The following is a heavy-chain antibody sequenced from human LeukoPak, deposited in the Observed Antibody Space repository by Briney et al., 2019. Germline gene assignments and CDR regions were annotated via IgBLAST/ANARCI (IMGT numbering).Heavy chain of an antibody. CDR1: GGSFSGYY. D-gene: IGHD4-17*01. CDR3: ARSRPQVTTWYFDI. V-gene: IGHV4-34*01. CDR2: INHSGGT. J-gene: IGHJ2*01. Sequence: SETLSLTCAVYGGSFSGYYWSWIRQPPGKGLEWIGEINHSGGTNHNPSLKNRVTTSIDTSKNQFSLKLSSVTAADTAIYYCARSRPQVTTWYFDIWGRGTLATVSS.